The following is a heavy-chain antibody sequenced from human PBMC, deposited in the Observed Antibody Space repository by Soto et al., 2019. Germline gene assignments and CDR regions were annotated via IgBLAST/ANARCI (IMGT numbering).Heavy chain of an antibody. D-gene: IGHD3-3*01. CDR2: ISGSGGST. CDR1: GFTFSSYA. J-gene: IGHJ4*02. V-gene: IGHV3-23*01. CDR3: AKAAILEWLLPYYFDY. Sequence: GGSLRLSCAASGFTFSSYAMSWVRQAPGKGLEWVSAISGSGGSTYYADSVKGRFTISRDNSKNTLYLQMNSLRAEDTAVYYCAKAAILEWLLPYYFDYWGQGTLGTVSS.